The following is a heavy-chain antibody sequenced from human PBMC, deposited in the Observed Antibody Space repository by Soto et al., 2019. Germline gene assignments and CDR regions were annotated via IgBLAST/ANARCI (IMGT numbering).Heavy chain of an antibody. V-gene: IGHV4-39*07. Sequence: SETLSLTCTVSGGSISSGGYYWSWIRQPPGKGLEWIGEINHSGSTNYNPSLKSRVTISVDTSKNQFSLKLSSVTAADTAVYYCARGDWNHLYYYYMDVWGKGTTVTVSS. J-gene: IGHJ6*03. CDR1: GGSISSGGYY. D-gene: IGHD1-1*01. CDR3: ARGDWNHLYYYYMDV. CDR2: INHSGST.